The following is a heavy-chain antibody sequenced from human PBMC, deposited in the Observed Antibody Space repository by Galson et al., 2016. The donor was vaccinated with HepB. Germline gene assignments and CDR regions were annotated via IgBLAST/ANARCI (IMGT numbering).Heavy chain of an antibody. Sequence: SETLSLTCTVSGGSISGSPYYWGWIRQPPGKGLEWIGSIYYSGSTYYNPSLKSRVTISVDTSKNQFSLNLTSVTAADTAVYYCTTLLTKSSPSDYWDQGTLVTVSS. CDR1: GGSISGSPYY. CDR2: IYYSGST. D-gene: IGHD3-9*01. J-gene: IGHJ4*02. V-gene: IGHV4-39*07. CDR3: TTLLTKSSPSDY.